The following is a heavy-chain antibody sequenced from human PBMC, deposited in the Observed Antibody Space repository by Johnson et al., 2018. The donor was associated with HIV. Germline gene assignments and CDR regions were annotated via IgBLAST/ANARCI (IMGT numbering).Heavy chain of an antibody. J-gene: IGHJ3*01. CDR2: IYSGGST. CDR3: AKDDNLGVWYSDAFDV. Sequence: QMLLVESGGGVVQPGRSLRLSCAASGFTFSSYAMHWVRQAPGKGLEWVSVIYSGGSTYYADSVKGRFTISRDNSKNTLYLHMKSLRPEDTSIYYCAKDDNLGVWYSDAFDVWGQGTKVTVSS. CDR1: GFTFSSYA. V-gene: IGHV3-NL1*01. D-gene: IGHD6-19*01.